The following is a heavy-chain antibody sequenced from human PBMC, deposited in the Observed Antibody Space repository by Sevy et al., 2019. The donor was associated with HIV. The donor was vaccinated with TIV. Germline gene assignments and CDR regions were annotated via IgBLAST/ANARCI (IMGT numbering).Heavy chain of an antibody. CDR2: IKQDGSEK. J-gene: IGHJ3*02. CDR3: ARGSYGDYVSDAFDI. D-gene: IGHD4-17*01. Sequence: GGSLRLSCVGSGFTFRTYGMHWVRQAPGKGLEWVANIKQDGSEKYYVDSVKGRFTITRDNAKNSLYLQMNSLRAEDTAVYYCARGSYGDYVSDAFDIWGQGTMVTVSS. CDR1: GFTFRTYG. V-gene: IGHV3-7*01.